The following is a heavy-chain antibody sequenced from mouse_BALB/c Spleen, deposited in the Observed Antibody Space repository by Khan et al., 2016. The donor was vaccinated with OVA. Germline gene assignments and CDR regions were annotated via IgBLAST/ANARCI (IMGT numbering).Heavy chain of an antibody. J-gene: IGHJ3*01. CDR1: GFSITSDYA. CDR3: ARWRAY. V-gene: IGHV3-2*02. Sequence: EVQLQESGPGLVKPSQSLSLTCTVTGFSITSDYAWNWIRQFPGNKLDWMGYISYSGSTSYHPSLKSRISITRDTSKNQFFLQLNSVTTEDTATYYCARWRAYWGQGTLVTVSA. CDR2: ISYSGST.